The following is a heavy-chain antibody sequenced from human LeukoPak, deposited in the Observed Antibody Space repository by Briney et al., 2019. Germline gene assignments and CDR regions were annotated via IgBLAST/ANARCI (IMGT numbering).Heavy chain of an antibody. J-gene: IGHJ4*02. CDR1: GYTFTGYY. D-gene: IGHD4-23*01. CDR3: ARSSGVNSYVS. Sequence: ASVNDSFMASGYTFTGYYIHWVRQAPGQGLEWMGWIKPNSGGTNYAQVFQGRVTMTRDTSISTAYMELSRLRSDDTAVYYCARSSGVNSYVSWGQGTLVTVSS. CDR2: IKPNSGGT. V-gene: IGHV1-2*02.